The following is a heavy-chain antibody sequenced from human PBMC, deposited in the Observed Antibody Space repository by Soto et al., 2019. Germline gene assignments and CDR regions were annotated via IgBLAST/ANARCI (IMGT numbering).Heavy chain of an antibody. CDR3: AKDTTRASIVVVPAAIPAVY. CDR2: ISYDGSNK. Sequence: GGSLRLSCAASGFTFSSYGMHWVRQAPGKGLEWVAVISYDGSNKYYADSVKGRFTISRDNSKNTLYLQMNSLRAEDTAVYYCAKDTTRASIVVVPAAIPAVYWCQGTLLTVSS. CDR1: GFTFSSYG. J-gene: IGHJ4*02. D-gene: IGHD2-2*02. V-gene: IGHV3-30*18.